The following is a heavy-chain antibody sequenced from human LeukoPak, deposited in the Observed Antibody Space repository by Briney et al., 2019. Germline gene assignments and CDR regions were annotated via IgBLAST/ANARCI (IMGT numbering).Heavy chain of an antibody. Sequence: ASVKVSCKASGYTFTSYGISWVRQAPGQGLEWMGWISAYNGNTNYAQKLQGRVTMTTDTSTSTAYMELRSLRSDDTAVYYCAREMIYGDYGYYYYMDVWGKGTTVTVSS. V-gene: IGHV1-18*01. CDR3: AREMIYGDYGYYYYMDV. J-gene: IGHJ6*03. CDR2: ISAYNGNT. CDR1: GYTFTSYG. D-gene: IGHD4-17*01.